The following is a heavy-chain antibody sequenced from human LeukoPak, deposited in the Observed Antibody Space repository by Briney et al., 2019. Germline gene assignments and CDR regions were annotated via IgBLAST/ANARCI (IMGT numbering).Heavy chain of an antibody. V-gene: IGHV1-2*02. CDR2: IDPNSGDS. J-gene: IGHJ4*02. CDR1: GYIFTSYY. CDR3: ARKGRSTLDF. D-gene: IGHD1-26*01. Sequence: ASVKVSCKTSGYIFTSYYIYWVRQAPGQGFEWIAWIDPNSGDSKYSQTFQGRVNMARDTSVSTAFMELRGLRSDGTAIYFCARKGRSTLDFWGQGTLVTVSS.